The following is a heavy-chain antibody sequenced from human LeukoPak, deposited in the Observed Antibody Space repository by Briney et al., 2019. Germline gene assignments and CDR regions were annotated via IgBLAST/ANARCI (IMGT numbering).Heavy chain of an antibody. CDR2: IYTSGST. V-gene: IGHV4-4*07. CDR1: GGSISSYY. J-gene: IGHJ6*03. D-gene: IGHD6-6*01. Sequence: SETLSLTCTVSGGSISSYYWSWIRQPAGKGLEWIGRIYTSGSTNYNPSLKSRVTMSVDTSKNQFSLKLSSVTAADTAVYYCARDGGSSSYYYYYYMDVWGKGTTVTVSS. CDR3: ARDGGSSSYYYYYYMDV.